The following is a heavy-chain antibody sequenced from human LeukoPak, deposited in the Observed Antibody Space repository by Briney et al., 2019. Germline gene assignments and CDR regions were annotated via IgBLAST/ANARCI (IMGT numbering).Heavy chain of an antibody. Sequence: GASVKVSCKASGYTFTGYYIHWVPQAPRQGLEWMGWINPNSGDTKYAQNFQGRVTMTRDTSISTAYMDLSSLRSGDTAVYYCARSKSSDYGDRYFFDYWGQGTLVTVSS. CDR2: INPNSGDT. CDR1: GYTFTGYY. D-gene: IGHD4-17*01. V-gene: IGHV1-2*02. CDR3: ARSKSSDYGDRYFFDY. J-gene: IGHJ4*02.